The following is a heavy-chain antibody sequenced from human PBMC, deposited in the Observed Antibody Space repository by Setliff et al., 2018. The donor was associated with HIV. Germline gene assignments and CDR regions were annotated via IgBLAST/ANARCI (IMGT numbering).Heavy chain of an antibody. CDR3: ASRVYYYDSNNFLREEGFDP. CDR1: GFSISSGFF. V-gene: IGHV4-38-2*01. D-gene: IGHD3-22*01. Sequence: PSETLSLTCAVSGFSISSGFFWGWVRQPPGKGLEWIGSIYQSGTTYYNPALKSRVTISLDTSKNQFSLNLTSVTAADTAVYYCASRVYYYDSNNFLREEGFDPWGQGTLVTVPQ. J-gene: IGHJ5*02. CDR2: IYQSGTT.